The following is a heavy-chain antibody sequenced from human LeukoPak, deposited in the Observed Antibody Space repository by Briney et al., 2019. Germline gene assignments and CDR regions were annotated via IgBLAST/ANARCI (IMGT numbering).Heavy chain of an antibody. CDR1: GFTFSSSA. V-gene: IGHV3-23*01. Sequence: PGGSLRLSCAASGFTFSSSAMSWVRQAPGKGLYWVSAISGSGTGTYYADSVKGLFTISRDNSKNTLYLQMNSLRAKDTAVYYCAKEGGTGTRFDYWGQGTLVTVSS. J-gene: IGHJ4*02. CDR3: AKEGGTGTRFDY. D-gene: IGHD1-7*01. CDR2: ISGSGTGT.